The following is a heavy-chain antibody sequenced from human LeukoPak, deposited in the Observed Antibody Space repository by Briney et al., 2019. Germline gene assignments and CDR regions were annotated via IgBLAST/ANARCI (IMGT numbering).Heavy chain of an antibody. CDR3: ARDDCGDTCYPGGY. CDR2: INAGNVDT. CDR1: GYTFTKYV. V-gene: IGHV1-3*01. Sequence: PGASVNVSCKASGYTFTKYVVHWGRQSPGQRPEWMGWINAGNVDTKYSQNFQDRVTITSDTSANTAYMELRSLTSEDTALYYCARDDCGDTCYPGGYWGQGTLVTVSS. D-gene: IGHD2-21*01. J-gene: IGHJ4*02.